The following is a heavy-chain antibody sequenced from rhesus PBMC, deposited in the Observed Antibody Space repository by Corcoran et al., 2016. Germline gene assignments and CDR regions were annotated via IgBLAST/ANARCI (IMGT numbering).Heavy chain of an antibody. J-gene: IGHJ4*01. V-gene: IGHV4S7*01. CDR1: GGSISGGYG. CDR3: ARRAYCSGTYCYALDYFDY. CDR2: IYSSSGNT. D-gene: IGHD2-27*01. Sequence: QVQLQASGPGLLTPSATLSLTCAVSGGSISGGYGWGCVGQPHGQGVGWIGSIYSSSGNTYYNPPRKSRVTISTDTSKNQFSLKRSSVTAADTAGDYCARRAYCSGTYCYALDYFDYWGQGVLVTVSS.